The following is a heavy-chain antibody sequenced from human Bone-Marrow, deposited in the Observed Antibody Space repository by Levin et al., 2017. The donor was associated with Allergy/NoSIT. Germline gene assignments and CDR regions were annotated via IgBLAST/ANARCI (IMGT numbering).Heavy chain of an antibody. CDR2: IAWNGGDT. V-gene: IGHV3-9*01. Sequence: SLKISCAASGFAFQNYAMHWVRHSPGRGLEWVSGIAWNGGDTGYADSVRGRFTISRDNAKNSLYLQMTSLRPEDTAVYYCVKDIYLYRGSYSDAFDVWGQGTMVTVSS. D-gene: IGHD1-26*01. J-gene: IGHJ3*01. CDR3: VKDIYLYRGSYSDAFDV. CDR1: GFAFQNYA.